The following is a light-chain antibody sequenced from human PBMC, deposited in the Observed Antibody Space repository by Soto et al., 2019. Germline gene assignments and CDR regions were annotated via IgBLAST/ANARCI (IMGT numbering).Light chain of an antibody. CDR1: SSNIGAGYD. CDR3: QSYDNSLSGSYV. V-gene: IGLV1-40*01. Sequence: QAVLTQPPAVSGAPGPRFTISCTGSSSNIGAGYDVHRYQQLPGTAPKLLIYGNNTRPSGVPDRFSGSKAGTSASLAVTGLQAEEESDYYCQSYDNSLSGSYVVATGTKVTVL. CDR2: GNN. J-gene: IGLJ1*01.